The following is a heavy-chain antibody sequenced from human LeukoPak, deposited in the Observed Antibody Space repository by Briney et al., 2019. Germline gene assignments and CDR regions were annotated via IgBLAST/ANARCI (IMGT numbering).Heavy chain of an antibody. Sequence: ASVKVSCKASGYTFTSYAMHWVRQAPGQRLEWMGWINAGNGNTNFAQKLQGRVTMTTDTSTRTAYMELRSLRSDDTAVYYCARDLGGWYRPDAFDMWGQGTMVTVSS. CDR3: ARDLGGWYRPDAFDM. CDR1: GYTFTSYA. D-gene: IGHD6-19*01. V-gene: IGHV1-3*01. CDR2: INAGNGNT. J-gene: IGHJ3*02.